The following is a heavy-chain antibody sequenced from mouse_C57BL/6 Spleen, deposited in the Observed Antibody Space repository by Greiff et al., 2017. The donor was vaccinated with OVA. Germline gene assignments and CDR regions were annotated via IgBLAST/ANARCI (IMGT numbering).Heavy chain of an antibody. D-gene: IGHD2-4*01. CDR2: INPNYGTT. CDR3: ARSGAYDYDGFAY. V-gene: IGHV1-39*01. J-gene: IGHJ3*01. Sequence: EVKLMESGPELVKPGASVKISCKASGYSFTDYNMNWVKQSNGKSLEWIGVINPNYGTTSYNQKFKGKATLTVDQSSSTAYMQLNSLTSEDSAVYYCARSGAYDYDGFAYWGQGTLVTVSA. CDR1: GYSFTDYN.